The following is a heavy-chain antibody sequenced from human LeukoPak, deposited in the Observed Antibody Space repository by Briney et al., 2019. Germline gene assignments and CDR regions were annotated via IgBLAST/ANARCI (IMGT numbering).Heavy chain of an antibody. CDR1: GHSVSSTRAS. D-gene: IGHD3-22*01. CDR2: TYYRSQWHY. V-gene: IGHV6-1*01. CDR3: ARGGRDFYDGSGYYSPFDS. J-gene: IGHJ4*02. Sequence: SQTLSLTCAISGHSVSSTRASWNWLRQSPSRGLEWLGRTYYRSQWHYDYAVSVRSRITIKEDVYKNAFSLQLDSVTPGDTAVYYGARGGRDFYDGSGYYSPFDSWGLGTLVTVSS.